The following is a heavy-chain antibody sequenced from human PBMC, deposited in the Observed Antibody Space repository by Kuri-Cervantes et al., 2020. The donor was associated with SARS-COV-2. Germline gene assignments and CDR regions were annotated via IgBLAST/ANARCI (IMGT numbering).Heavy chain of an antibody. CDR1: GFTFSSYT. D-gene: IGHD1-26*01. CDR3: ARARFSGSYLAGYFQH. CDR2: ISSGSSYI. J-gene: IGHJ1*01. V-gene: IGHV3-21*01. Sequence: GGSLRLSCAASGFTFSSYTMNWVRQAPGKGLEWVSSISSGSSYIYCADSVKGRFTISRDNAKNSLYLQMNSLRAEDTAVYYCARARFSGSYLAGYFQHWGQGTLVTVSS.